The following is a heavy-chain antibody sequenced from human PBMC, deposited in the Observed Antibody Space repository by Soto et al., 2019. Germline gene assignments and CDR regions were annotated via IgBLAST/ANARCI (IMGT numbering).Heavy chain of an antibody. CDR1: GFSLSTSGVG. CDR2: IFWDDDK. D-gene: IGHD1-1*01. J-gene: IGHJ4*02. Sequence: SGPTLVNPTQTLTLTCTFSGFSLSTSGVGVGWIRQPPAKALEWLGIIFWDDDKRYRPSLKRRVSITKDTSKNQLVLTMTNMDPVDTATYYCAHLAWKEMWPRAPVVNWGQGTPVTVLL. CDR3: AHLAWKEMWPRAPVVN. V-gene: IGHV2-5*02.